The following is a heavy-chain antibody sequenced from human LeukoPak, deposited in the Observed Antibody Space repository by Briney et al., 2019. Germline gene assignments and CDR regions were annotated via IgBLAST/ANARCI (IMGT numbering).Heavy chain of an antibody. CDR1: GYTFTSYG. CDR2: ISAYDGNT. Sequence: ASVKVSCKSSGYTFTSYGISWVRQAPGQGLEWMGWISAYDGNTNYAQKLQGRVTMTTDTSTSTDYMELRSLRSDDTAVYYCAREVGAAFDYWGEGTLVSVSS. V-gene: IGHV1-18*01. J-gene: IGHJ4*02. D-gene: IGHD1-26*01. CDR3: AREVGAAFDY.